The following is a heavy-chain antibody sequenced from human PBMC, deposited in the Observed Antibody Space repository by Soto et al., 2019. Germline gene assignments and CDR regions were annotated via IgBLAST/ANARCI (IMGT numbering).Heavy chain of an antibody. CDR1: GFTFSSYA. Sequence: GRSLRLSWAASGFTFSSYAMHWVRQAPGKGLEWVAVISYDGSNKYYADSVKGRFTISRDNSKNTLYLQMNSLRAEDTAVYYCARGPPYYWGQGTLVTVSS. J-gene: IGHJ4*02. V-gene: IGHV3-30-3*01. CDR3: ARGPPYY. CDR2: ISYDGSNK.